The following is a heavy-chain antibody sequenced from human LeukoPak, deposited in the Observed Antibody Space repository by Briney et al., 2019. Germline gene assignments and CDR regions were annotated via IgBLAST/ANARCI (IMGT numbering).Heavy chain of an antibody. CDR3: ARLLLWFGDNDY. CDR1: GGSISNTNYY. D-gene: IGHD3-10*01. V-gene: IGHV4-39*07. CDR2: INHSGST. J-gene: IGHJ4*02. Sequence: SETLSLTCTVSGGSISNTNYYWSWIRQPPGKGLEWIGEINHSGSTNYNPSLKSRVTMSVDTSKNQFSLKLSSVTAADTAVYYCARLLLWFGDNDYWGQGTLVTVSS.